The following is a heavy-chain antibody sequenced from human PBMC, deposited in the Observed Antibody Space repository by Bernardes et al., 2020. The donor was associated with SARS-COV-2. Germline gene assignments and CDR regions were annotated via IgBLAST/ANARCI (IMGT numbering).Heavy chain of an antibody. V-gene: IGHV3-23*01. CDR1: GFTFSSYA. Sequence: GGSLRLSCAASGFTFSSYAMSWVRQAPGKGLEWVSSISGSVGTTFYADSVKGRFTISRDNAKNSLYLQMNSLRAEDTAVYYCARDMEYQLLYSNPIYYGMDVWGQGTTVTVSS. CDR2: ISGSVGTT. J-gene: IGHJ6*02. D-gene: IGHD2-2*02. CDR3: ARDMEYQLLYSNPIYYGMDV.